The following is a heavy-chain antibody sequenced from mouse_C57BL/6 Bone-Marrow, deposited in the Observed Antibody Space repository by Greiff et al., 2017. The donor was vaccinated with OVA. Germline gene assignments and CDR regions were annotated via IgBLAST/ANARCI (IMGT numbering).Heavy chain of an antibody. J-gene: IGHJ1*03. Sequence: VQLQQPGAELVRPGSSVKLSCKASGYTFTSYWMAWVKQRPGQGLEWIGNIYPSDSETHYNQKFKDKATLTVDKSSSTAYMQLSSLTSEDSAVYYCARNWDEYFDVWGTGTTVTVSS. CDR2: IYPSDSET. V-gene: IGHV1-61*01. D-gene: IGHD4-1*01. CDR1: GYTFTSYW. CDR3: ARNWDEYFDV.